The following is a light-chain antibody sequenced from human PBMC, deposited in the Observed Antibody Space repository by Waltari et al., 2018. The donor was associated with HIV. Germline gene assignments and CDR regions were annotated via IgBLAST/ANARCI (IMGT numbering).Light chain of an antibody. CDR1: SSNIGAPYD. J-gene: IGLJ3*02. Sequence: SVLTQPTSVSGAPGQDVTITCTGNSSNIGAPYDVHWYRQSPGTAPKLGIYGDSIRPAGVPDRCAGSRSGASVSLDITGLRAEDEGDDYGQSYDIRLTGLWVFGGGTKLTVL. V-gene: IGLV1-40*01. CDR3: QSYDIRLTGLWV. CDR2: GDS.